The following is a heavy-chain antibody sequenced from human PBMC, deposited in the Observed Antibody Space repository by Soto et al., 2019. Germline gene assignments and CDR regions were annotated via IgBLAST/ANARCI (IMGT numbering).Heavy chain of an antibody. J-gene: IGHJ4*02. Sequence: EVQVLESGGGLVQPGGSLRLSCAASGFTFSRCGMNWVRQAPGKGLEWVSGVRSDGDTTYNADSVKGRFTVSRDNFKNTVDLQMNSLRVEDTAVYYCAKGKGVGATPDGANCWGQGTLVTVSS. D-gene: IGHD1-26*01. V-gene: IGHV3-23*01. CDR1: GFTFSRCG. CDR2: VRSDGDTT. CDR3: AKGKGVGATPDGANC.